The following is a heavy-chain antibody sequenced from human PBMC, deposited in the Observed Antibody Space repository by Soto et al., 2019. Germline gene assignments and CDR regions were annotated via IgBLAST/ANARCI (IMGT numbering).Heavy chain of an antibody. J-gene: IGHJ4*02. V-gene: IGHV3-33*01. CDR3: AREAGTGSYFDY. CDR1: GFTFSSYG. CDR2: IWYDGSNK. Sequence: QVQLVESGGGVVQPGRSLRLSCAASGFTFSSYGMHWVRQAPCKGLEWVAVIWYDGSNKYFADSVKGRFTISRDNSKNTLYMQMNSLRAEDTAVYYCAREAGTGSYFDYWGQGTLVTVSS. D-gene: IGHD6-19*01.